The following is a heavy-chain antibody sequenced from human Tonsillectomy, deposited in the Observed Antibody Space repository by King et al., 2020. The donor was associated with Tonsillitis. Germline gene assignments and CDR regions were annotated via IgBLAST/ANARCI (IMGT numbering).Heavy chain of an antibody. Sequence: VQLQQWGAGLLKPSETLSLTCAVYGGSFSAYYWSWIRQPPGKGLEWIGEIKHSGSTNYNPSLKSRVTISVDTSKNQFSLKLSVVTAADTAVYYCARGTYYDFWSGYYGSSQWFDPWGQGTLVTVSS. CDR3: ARGTYYDFWSGYYGSSQWFDP. V-gene: IGHV4-34*01. J-gene: IGHJ5*02. CDR2: IKHSGST. CDR1: GGSFSAYY. D-gene: IGHD3-3*01.